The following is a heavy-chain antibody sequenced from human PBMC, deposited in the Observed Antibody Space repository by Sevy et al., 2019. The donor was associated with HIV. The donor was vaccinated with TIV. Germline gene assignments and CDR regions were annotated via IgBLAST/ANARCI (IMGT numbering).Heavy chain of an antibody. Sequence: GGSLRLSCTASGFTFSSYAMNWVRQAPGKGLEWVSTIFRSGDVTYYADSVKGRFTISRDNSRNTLYPQMNSLRAEDTAVYYCAGARYDSSGSFDAFDIWGQGTMVTVSS. V-gene: IGHV3-23*01. CDR3: AGARYDSSGSFDAFDI. CDR2: IFRSGDVT. D-gene: IGHD3-22*01. CDR1: GFTFSSYA. J-gene: IGHJ3*02.